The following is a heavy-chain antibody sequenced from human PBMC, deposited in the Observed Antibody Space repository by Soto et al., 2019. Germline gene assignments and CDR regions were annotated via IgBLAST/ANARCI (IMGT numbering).Heavy chain of an antibody. CDR2: MSGSSSTT. Sequence: EVRLLESGGGLVKPGGSLRLSCATSGLTFSNYAMSWVRQAPGGGLEWVSSMSGSSSTTYYADSVRGRFTISRDRSKNTLYLQTSSLRAEDTALYYCAKNQERELPRVIDFWGQGRLVTVSS. J-gene: IGHJ4*02. V-gene: IGHV3-23*01. CDR3: AKNQERELPRVIDF. CDR1: GLTFSNYA. D-gene: IGHD1-7*01.